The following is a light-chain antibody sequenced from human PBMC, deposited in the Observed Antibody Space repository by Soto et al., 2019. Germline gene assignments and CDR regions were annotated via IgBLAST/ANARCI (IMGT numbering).Light chain of an antibody. CDR2: EVS. CDR3: SSYTSGSTWV. J-gene: IGLJ3*02. CDR1: SSDVGAYNY. Sequence: QSALTQPASVSGSPGQSITISCTGTSSDVGAYNYVSWYQQHPGKAPKLMIYEVSNRPSGVSNRLSGSKSGNTASLTISGLQAEDEGDYYCSSYTSGSTWVFGGGTKLT. V-gene: IGLV2-14*01.